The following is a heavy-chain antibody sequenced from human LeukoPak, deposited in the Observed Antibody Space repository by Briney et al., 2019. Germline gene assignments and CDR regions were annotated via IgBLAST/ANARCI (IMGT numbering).Heavy chain of an antibody. V-gene: IGHV3-74*01. D-gene: IGHD3-10*01. CDR1: GFTFSSYW. CDR3: TKGPRTVRFGDRHKGIFDY. CDR2: INSDGSST. J-gene: IGHJ4*02. Sequence: GGSLRLSCAASGFTFSSYWMHWVRQAPGKGLVWVSRINSDGSSTSYADSVKGRFTISRDNSKNTLYLQMNSLRSQDTAVYYCTKGPRTVRFGDRHKGIFDYWGQGTLVTVSS.